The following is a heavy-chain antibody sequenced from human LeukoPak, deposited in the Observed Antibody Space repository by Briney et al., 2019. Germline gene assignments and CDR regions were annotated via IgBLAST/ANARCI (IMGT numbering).Heavy chain of an antibody. CDR2: INPDSGGT. J-gene: IGHJ4*02. CDR1: GYTFTVYY. CDR3: ATERIGGTMVRGVIED. D-gene: IGHD3-10*01. Sequence: ASVKVSCKTSGYTFTVYYIQWVRQAPGQGLEWMGYINPDSGGTNYAQEFQGRVTMTEDTSTDTAYMELSSLRSEDTAVYYCATERIGGTMVRGVIEDWGQGTLVTVSS. V-gene: IGHV1-2*02.